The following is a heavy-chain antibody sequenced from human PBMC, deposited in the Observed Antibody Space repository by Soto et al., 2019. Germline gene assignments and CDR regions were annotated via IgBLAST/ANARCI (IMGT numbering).Heavy chain of an antibody. CDR2: ISTYNGNT. Sequence: QVQLVQSGAEVKKPGASVKVSCKASGYTFSSFGISWVRQAPGQGLEWMGWISTYNGNTNYAQKLHGRLTMTTDTXXGPAYMELRSLRSDDTAVYYCARLSGYGDYGEMGYWGQGTLVTVSS. V-gene: IGHV1-18*01. CDR1: GYTFSSFG. CDR3: ARLSGYGDYGEMGY. J-gene: IGHJ4*02. D-gene: IGHD4-17*01.